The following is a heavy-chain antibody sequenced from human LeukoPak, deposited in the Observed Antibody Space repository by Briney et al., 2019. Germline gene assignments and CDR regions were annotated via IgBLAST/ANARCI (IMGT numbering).Heavy chain of an antibody. D-gene: IGHD3-22*01. CDR3: AKDWAGSDRRYYFDY. CDR2: IGTAGDT. Sequence: GGSLRLSCAASGFTFSSYDMHWVRQATGKGLEWVSAIGTAGDTYYPGSVKGRFTISRDNSQNTLYLQMNSLRAEDTAVYYCAKDWAGSDRRYYFDYWGQGTLVTVSS. J-gene: IGHJ4*02. CDR1: GFTFSSYD. V-gene: IGHV3-13*01.